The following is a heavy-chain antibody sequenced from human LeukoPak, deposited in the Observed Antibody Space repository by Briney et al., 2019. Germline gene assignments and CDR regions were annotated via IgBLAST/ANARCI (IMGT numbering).Heavy chain of an antibody. V-gene: IGHV3-73*01. CDR3: TTVDTTMV. Sequence: GGSLKLSCAASGFTSSASTMHWVRQASGKGLEWVGRIRSKANSYATAYAASVKGRLTISRDDSKNTAYLQMNSLETEDTAVYYCTTVDTTMVWGQGTLVTVSS. CDR2: IRSKANSYAT. CDR1: GFTSSAST. J-gene: IGHJ4*02. D-gene: IGHD5-18*01.